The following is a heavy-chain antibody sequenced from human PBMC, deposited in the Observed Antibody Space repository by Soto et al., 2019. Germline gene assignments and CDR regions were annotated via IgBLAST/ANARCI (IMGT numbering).Heavy chain of an antibody. J-gene: IGHJ5*02. CDR3: PRIPVATSTIYWFDP. V-gene: IGHV4-61*08. D-gene: IGHD5-12*01. Sequence: PSETLSLTCTVSGGSVSSGDYYWSWIRQPPGKGLEWIGYIYYSGNTNYNPSLKSRVIISVDTSKNLFSLKLTSVTAAATAVYYCPRIPVATSTIYWFDPSGQGPLVTVSS. CDR2: IYYSGNT. CDR1: GGSVSSGDYY.